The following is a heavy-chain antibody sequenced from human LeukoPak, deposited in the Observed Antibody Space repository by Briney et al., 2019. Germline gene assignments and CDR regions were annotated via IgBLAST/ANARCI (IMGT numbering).Heavy chain of an antibody. CDR3: ARTYDTSGFYVFGY. V-gene: IGHV1-2*02. CDR2: IYPNSGGT. D-gene: IGHD3-22*01. J-gene: IGHJ4*02. CDR1: GYTFTGYY. Sequence: ASVKVSCKASGYTFTGYYMHWVRQAPGQGLEWMGWIYPNSGGTMFAQKFQGRVIMTRDTSISTVYMELTRLKSDDTAVYYCARTYDTSGFYVFGYWGQGTLVTVSS.